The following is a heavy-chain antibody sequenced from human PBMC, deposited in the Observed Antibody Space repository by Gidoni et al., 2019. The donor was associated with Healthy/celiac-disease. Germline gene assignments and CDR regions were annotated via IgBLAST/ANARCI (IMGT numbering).Heavy chain of an antibody. CDR3: AREYCSSTSCYESRDDAFDI. Sequence: QVQLQESGPGLVKPSETLSLTCTVSGGSISSYYWSWIRQPAGKGLEWIGRIYTSGSTTYNPSLKSRVTMSVDTSKNQFSLKLSSVTAADTAVYYCAREYCSSTSCYESRDDAFDIWGQGTMVTVSS. V-gene: IGHV4-4*07. CDR1: GGSISSYY. CDR2: IYTSGST. J-gene: IGHJ3*02. D-gene: IGHD2-2*01.